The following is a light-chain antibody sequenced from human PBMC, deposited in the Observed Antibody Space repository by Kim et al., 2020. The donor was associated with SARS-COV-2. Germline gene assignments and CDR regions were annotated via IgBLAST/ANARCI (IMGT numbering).Light chain of an antibody. V-gene: IGKV3-15*01. Sequence: EIVMTQSPVTLSVSPGESATLSCRASQSVGGNLAWYQQKPGQAPRLLIYDASTRATGIPTRFSGSVSGTEFTLTISSLQSQDFAVYYCQHYHDWPVTFGQGTRLEIK. CDR3: QHYHDWPVT. CDR2: DAS. J-gene: IGKJ5*01. CDR1: QSVGGN.